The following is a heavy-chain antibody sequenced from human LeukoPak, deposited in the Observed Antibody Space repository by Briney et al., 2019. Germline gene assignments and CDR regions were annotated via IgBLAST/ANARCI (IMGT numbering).Heavy chain of an antibody. CDR3: TRDYSPPRYGSGSYYGMDV. D-gene: IGHD3-10*01. Sequence: GGSLRLSCTASRFTFGDYAMSWVRPAPGKGLEWVGFIRSKAYGGTTEYAASVKGRFTISRDDSRSIAYLQMNSLKTEDTAVYYCTRDYSPPRYGSGSYYGMDVWGQGTTVTVSS. V-gene: IGHV3-49*04. J-gene: IGHJ6*02. CDR1: RFTFGDYA. CDR2: IRSKAYGGTT.